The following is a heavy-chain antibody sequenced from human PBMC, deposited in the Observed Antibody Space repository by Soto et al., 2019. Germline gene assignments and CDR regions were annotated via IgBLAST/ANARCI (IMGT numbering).Heavy chain of an antibody. D-gene: IGHD3-10*01. Sequence: SETLSLTCTVSGGSISSSSYYWGWIRQPPGKGLEWIGSIYYSGNTNYNPSLKSRVSISVDRPKNQFSLSLSSVSAAETAIFYCGRQISPSYYGSGRCAFDIWGQGTMVTVSS. CDR1: GGSISSSSYY. J-gene: IGHJ3*02. CDR3: GRQISPSYYGSGRCAFDI. CDR2: IYYSGNT. V-gene: IGHV4-39*01.